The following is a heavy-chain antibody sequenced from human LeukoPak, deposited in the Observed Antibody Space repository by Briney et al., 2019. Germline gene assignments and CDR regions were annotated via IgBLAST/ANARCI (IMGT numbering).Heavy chain of an antibody. V-gene: IGHV4-34*01. CDR1: GGSFSDYH. CDR2: INHSGST. Sequence: KPSETLSLTCAVYGGSFSDYHWSWIRQPPGKGLEWIGEINHSGSTNYNPSLKSRVTISVDTSKNQFSLNLGSVTAADTAVYFCARSGAAVGGDMDVWGQGTTVTVSS. J-gene: IGHJ6*02. CDR3: ARSGAAVGGDMDV. D-gene: IGHD6-13*01.